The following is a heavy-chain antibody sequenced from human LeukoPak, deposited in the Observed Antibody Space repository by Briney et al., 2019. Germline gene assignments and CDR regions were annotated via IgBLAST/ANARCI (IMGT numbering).Heavy chain of an antibody. CDR2: INHSGST. D-gene: IGHD4-23*01. V-gene: IGHV4-34*01. CDR1: GGSFSGYY. CDR3: ARGPRRRLVVTRYFDY. J-gene: IGHJ4*02. Sequence: PSETLALTCAVYGGSFSGYYWSWIRQPPGKGLEWIGEINHSGSTNYHQFLKSRVTISVETSKNQFSLKLSSVTAADTAVYYCARGPRRRLVVTRYFDYWGQGTLVTVSS.